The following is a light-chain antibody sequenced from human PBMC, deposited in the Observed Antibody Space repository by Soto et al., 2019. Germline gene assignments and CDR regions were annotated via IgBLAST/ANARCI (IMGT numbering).Light chain of an antibody. CDR3: SSYAGINNLGV. V-gene: IGLV2-8*01. CDR2: EVN. CDR1: SSDVCGYKY. Sequence: QSALTQPPSASGSPGQSVTISCTGTSSDVCGYKYVSWYQQHPGKAPKLMIFEVNKRPSGVPDRFSGSKSGNTASLTVSGLQAEDEADYYCSSYAGINNLGVXGTGTKLTVL. J-gene: IGLJ1*01.